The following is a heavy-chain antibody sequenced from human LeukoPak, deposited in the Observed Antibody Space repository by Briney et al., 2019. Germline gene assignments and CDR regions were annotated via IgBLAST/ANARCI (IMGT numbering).Heavy chain of an antibody. V-gene: IGHV1-46*01. J-gene: IGHJ3*02. CDR2: IKPSGGSP. Sequence: ASVTVSCKSSGYTFTSYYIQWVRQAPGQGREWMGIIKPSGGSPSYAQKFQGRVTMTRDMSTSTVYMELSSLRSEDTAVYYCARPSSGSSNDAFDIWGQGTMGTVSS. CDR1: GYTFTSYY. D-gene: IGHD1-26*01. CDR3: ARPSSGSSNDAFDI.